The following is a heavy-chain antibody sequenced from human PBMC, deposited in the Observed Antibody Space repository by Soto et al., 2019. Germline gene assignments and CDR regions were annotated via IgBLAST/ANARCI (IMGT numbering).Heavy chain of an antibody. CDR3: ARRGRDGYNLHFDY. V-gene: IGHV3-11*01. CDR2: ISSSGSTI. D-gene: IGHD5-12*01. Sequence: PGGSLRLSCAASGFTFSDYYMSWFRQAPGKGLEWVSYISSSGSTIYYADSVKGRFTISRDNAKNSLYLQMNSLRAEDTAVYYCARRGRDGYNLHFDYWGQGTLVTVSS. J-gene: IGHJ4*02. CDR1: GFTFSDYY.